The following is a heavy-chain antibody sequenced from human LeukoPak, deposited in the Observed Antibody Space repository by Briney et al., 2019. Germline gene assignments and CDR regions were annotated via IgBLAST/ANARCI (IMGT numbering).Heavy chain of an antibody. CDR2: MRGSGGSI. Sequence: GSLRLSCAASGFTFSSYAMSWVRQAPGKGLEWVSGMRGSGGSIYHADSVEGRFTISRDNSKNTLYLQMNSLRAEDTAVYYCAEGYPNCGGDCSPPPNFDYWGQGTLVTVSS. CDR1: GFTFSSYA. V-gene: IGHV3-23*01. J-gene: IGHJ4*02. CDR3: AEGYPNCGGDCSPPPNFDY. D-gene: IGHD2-21*01.